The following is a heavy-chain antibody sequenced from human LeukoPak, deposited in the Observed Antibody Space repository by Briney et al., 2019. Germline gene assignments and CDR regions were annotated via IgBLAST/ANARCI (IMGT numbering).Heavy chain of an antibody. D-gene: IGHD6-6*01. Sequence: SETLSLTCAVSGGSISDSLYHWGWTRQPPGKGLEWIGSVYYRGNTYYNPSLKSRVTISVDTSKNQFSLKLSSVTAADTAVYYCARPEYSSSGYFDYWGQGTLVTVSS. CDR3: ARPEYSSSGYFDY. CDR2: VYYRGNT. J-gene: IGHJ4*02. V-gene: IGHV4-39*01. CDR1: GGSISDSLYH.